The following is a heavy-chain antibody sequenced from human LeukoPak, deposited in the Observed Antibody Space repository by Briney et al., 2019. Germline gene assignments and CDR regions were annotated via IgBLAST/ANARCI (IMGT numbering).Heavy chain of an antibody. D-gene: IGHD2-15*01. CDR2: IESRSFGGAA. CDR3: TTDGSYCSGGSCSSY. J-gene: IGHJ4*02. CDR1: GFGLSDAA. Sequence: GSLRLSCVYSGFGLSDAATSWVRQPPGKGLEWVGHIESRSFGGAANYATPVKGRFTISRDDSKNTLYLQMNSLKTEDTAVYYCTTDGSYCSGGSCSSYWGQGTLVTVSS. V-gene: IGHV3-15*04.